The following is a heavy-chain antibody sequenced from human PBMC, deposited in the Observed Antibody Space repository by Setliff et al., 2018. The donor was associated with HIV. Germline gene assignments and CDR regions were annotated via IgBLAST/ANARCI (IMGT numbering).Heavy chain of an antibody. Sequence: PSETLSLTCIVSGGSIRSSSYYWGWIRQPPGKGLKWIGNIYYSGTTYYNPSLKSRVTISVDTSKNQYSVRLSSVTAADTAFYYCARMWRWSGPESYYFDSWGRGTLVTVSS. V-gene: IGHV4-39*01. CDR2: IYYSGTT. CDR1: GGSIRSSSYY. D-gene: IGHD2-21*01. CDR3: ARMWRWSGPESYYFDS. J-gene: IGHJ4*02.